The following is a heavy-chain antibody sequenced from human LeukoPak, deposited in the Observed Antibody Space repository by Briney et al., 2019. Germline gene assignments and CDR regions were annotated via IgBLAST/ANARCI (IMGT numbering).Heavy chain of an antibody. V-gene: IGHV4-34*01. CDR3: ARGRLERRFYYGMDV. Sequence: PSGTLSLTCAVYGGSFSGYYWSWIRQPPGKGLEWIGEINHSGSTNYNPSLKSRVTTSADTSKNQFSLKVSSVTAADTAVYYCARGRLERRFYYGMDVWGQGTTVTVSS. D-gene: IGHD1-1*01. J-gene: IGHJ6*02. CDR2: INHSGST. CDR1: GGSFSGYY.